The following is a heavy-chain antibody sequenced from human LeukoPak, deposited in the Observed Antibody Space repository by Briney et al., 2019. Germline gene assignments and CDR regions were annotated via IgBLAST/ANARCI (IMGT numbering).Heavy chain of an antibody. D-gene: IGHD4-17*01. V-gene: IGHV3-74*01. Sequence: AGGSLRLSCAASGFTFSSYWMHWVRQAPGKGLVWVSRINSGGSSTSYADSVKGRFTISRDNAKNTLYLQMNSLRAEDTAVYYCARDPNDYGDYDDRSETDYWGQGTLVTVSS. CDR2: INSGGSST. J-gene: IGHJ4*02. CDR1: GFTFSSYW. CDR3: ARDPNDYGDYDDRSETDY.